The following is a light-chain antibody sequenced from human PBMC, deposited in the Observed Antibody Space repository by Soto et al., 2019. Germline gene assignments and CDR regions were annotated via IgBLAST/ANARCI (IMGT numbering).Light chain of an antibody. J-gene: IGLJ2*01. CDR1: SSDVVGYNY. Sequence: QSALTQTASVSGSPGQSIPISCTGTSSDVVGYNYVSWYQQHPGKAPKLMIYDVINLPTGVSNRFSGSKSGNTASLTISGLQAEDEADYYCSSYTSSNSGVFGRGNKLTVL. V-gene: IGLV2-14*01. CDR2: DVI. CDR3: SSYTSSNSGV.